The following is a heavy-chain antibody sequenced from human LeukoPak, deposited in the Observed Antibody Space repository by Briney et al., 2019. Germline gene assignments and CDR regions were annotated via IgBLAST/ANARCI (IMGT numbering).Heavy chain of an antibody. CDR1: GGSISSYY. V-gene: IGHV4-59*08. D-gene: IGHD1-26*01. CDR3: ARQLRGSYYFDY. J-gene: IGHJ4*02. CDR2: IYSSGST. Sequence: SETLSLTCTVSGGSISSYYWSRIRQPPGKGLEWIGYIYSSGSTNYNPSLKSRVTMSVDTSKNQFSLKLNSVTAADTAVYYCARQLRGSYYFDYWGQGTLVTVSS.